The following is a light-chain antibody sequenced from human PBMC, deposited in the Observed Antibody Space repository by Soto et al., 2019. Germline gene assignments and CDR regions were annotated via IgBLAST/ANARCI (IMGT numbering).Light chain of an antibody. J-gene: IGKJ5*01. CDR2: DTS. V-gene: IGKV3-15*01. CDR1: QSISSK. Sequence: EIVMTQSPATLSLSPGERATLSCRASQSISSKLASYQHKPGHAPRLLILDTSTRAAAIPARISGGGSATDFSLTISSMQSQEYAVYYCQQYNTWRSISFGQGTRLEIK. CDR3: QQYNTWRSIS.